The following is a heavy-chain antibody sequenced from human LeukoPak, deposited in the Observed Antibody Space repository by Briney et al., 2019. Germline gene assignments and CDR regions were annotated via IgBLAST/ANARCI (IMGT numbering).Heavy chain of an antibody. V-gene: IGHV4-30-4*01. CDR3: ARTYYYDSGRYYYDY. D-gene: IGHD3-22*01. CDR2: IYYSGST. J-gene: IGHJ4*02. Sequence: PSQTLSLTCTVSGGSISSGDYYWRWIRQPPGKGLEWIGYIYYSGSTYYNPSLKSRVTISVDTSKNQFSLKLSSVTAADTAVYFCARTYYYDSGRYYYDYWGQGTLVTVSS. CDR1: GGSISSGDYY.